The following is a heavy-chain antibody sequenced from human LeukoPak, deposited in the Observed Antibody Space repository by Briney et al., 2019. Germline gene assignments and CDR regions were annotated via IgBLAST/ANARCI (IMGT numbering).Heavy chain of an antibody. CDR2: IKQDGSEK. Sequence: GGSLRLSCAASGFTFSSYWMSWVRQAPGKGLEWVANIKQDGSEKYYVDSVKGRFTISRDNAKNSLYLQMNSLRAEDTAVYYCARIQYSSGFYYYYYMDVWGKGTTVTVSS. D-gene: IGHD6-19*01. V-gene: IGHV3-7*01. J-gene: IGHJ6*03. CDR3: ARIQYSSGFYYYYYMDV. CDR1: GFTFSSYW.